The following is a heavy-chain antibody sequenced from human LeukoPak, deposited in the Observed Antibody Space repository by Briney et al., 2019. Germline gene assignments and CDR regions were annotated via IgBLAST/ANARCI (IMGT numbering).Heavy chain of an antibody. J-gene: IGHJ3*02. V-gene: IGHV3-53*01. CDR2: IYTGGST. CDR3: ARARIIAAAGTLDAFDI. D-gene: IGHD6-13*01. Sequence: GGSLRLSCVASGFIVSSNYMSWVRQAPGKALEWVSDIYTGGSTYYADSVKGRFTISRDISKNTLFLQMNSLRVEDTAMYYCARARIIAAAGTLDAFDIWGQGTMVTVSS. CDR1: GFIVSSNY.